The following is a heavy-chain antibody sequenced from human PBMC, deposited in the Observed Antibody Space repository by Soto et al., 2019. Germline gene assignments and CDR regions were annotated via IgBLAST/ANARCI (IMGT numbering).Heavy chain of an antibody. CDR1: GFTFSSYA. CDR2: ISGSGGST. Sequence: EVQLLESGGGLVQPGGSLRLSCAASGFTFSSYAMSWVRQAPGKGLEWVSAISGSGGSTYYADSVKGRFTISRDNSKNTLYLQMNSLRAEDTAVYYCAKDAWITVTTLGEYFQHWGQGTLVTVSS. J-gene: IGHJ1*01. V-gene: IGHV3-23*01. CDR3: AKDAWITVTTLGEYFQH. D-gene: IGHD4-17*01.